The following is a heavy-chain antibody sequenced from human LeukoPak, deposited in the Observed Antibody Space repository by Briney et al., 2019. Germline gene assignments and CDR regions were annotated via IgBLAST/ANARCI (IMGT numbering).Heavy chain of an antibody. CDR3: ALPWAAAAGQFDY. CDR1: GYSFTSYW. J-gene: IGHJ4*02. V-gene: IGHV5-51*01. CDR2: IYPGDSDT. D-gene: IGHD6-13*01. Sequence: GESLQISCKGSGYSFTSYWIGWVRQMPGKGLEWMGIIYPGDSDTRYSPSFQGQVTISADKSISTAYLQWSSLKASDTAMYYCALPWAAAAGQFDYWGQGTLVTVSS.